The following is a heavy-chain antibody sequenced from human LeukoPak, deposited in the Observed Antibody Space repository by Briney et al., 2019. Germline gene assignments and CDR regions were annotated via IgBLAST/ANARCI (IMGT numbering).Heavy chain of an antibody. CDR3: ARHALAAAGTFVIDY. V-gene: IGHV5-51*01. D-gene: IGHD6-13*01. CDR1: GNSFTSHW. CDR2: IYPGDSDT. Sequence: GESLKIYCKGSGNSFTSHWIGWVRHMPGKGLEWMGIIYPGDSDTRYSPSFQGQVTISADKSISTAYLQWSSLKASDAAMYYCARHALAAAGTFVIDYWGRGPVVTVSS. J-gene: IGHJ4*02.